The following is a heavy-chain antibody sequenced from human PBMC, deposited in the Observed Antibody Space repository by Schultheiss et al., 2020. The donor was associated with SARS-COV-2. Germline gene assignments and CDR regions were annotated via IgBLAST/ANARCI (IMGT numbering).Heavy chain of an antibody. CDR2: ISWNSGSI. CDR1: GFTVSSNY. J-gene: IGHJ6*02. Sequence: GESLKISCAASGFTVSSNYMSWVRQAPGKGLEWVSGISWNSGSIGYADSVKGRFTISRDNAKNSLYLQMNSLRAEDTAVYYCGREPRTTDPYYYYGMDVWGQGTTVTVSS. V-gene: IGHV3-20*04. D-gene: IGHD1-7*01. CDR3: GREPRTTDPYYYYGMDV.